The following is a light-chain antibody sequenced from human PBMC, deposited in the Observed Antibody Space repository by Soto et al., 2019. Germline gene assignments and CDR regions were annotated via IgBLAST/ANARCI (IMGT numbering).Light chain of an antibody. CDR1: KNIDTF. CDR3: QLTYSTLALT. J-gene: IGKJ4*01. CDR2: GAS. V-gene: IGKV1-39*01. Sequence: DIQMTQSPFSLAASVGDRVTVSCRSSKNIDTFLNWYRHKPGKAPELLIFGASRLHSGVPSRFSGGGSGTEFTLNISSLQPEDFATYYCQLTYSTLALTFGGGTKVEI.